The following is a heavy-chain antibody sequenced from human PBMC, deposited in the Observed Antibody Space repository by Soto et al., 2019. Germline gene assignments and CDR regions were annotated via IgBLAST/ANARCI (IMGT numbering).Heavy chain of an antibody. Sequence: ASVKVSCKASGYTFTGYYMHWVRQAPGQGLEWMGWINPNSGGTNYAQKFQGRVTMTRDTSISTAYMELSRLRSDDTAVYYCARDGGHLIISGSPGYWGQGTLVTVSS. CDR1: GYTFTGYY. CDR3: ARDGGHLIISGSPGY. CDR2: INPNSGGT. D-gene: IGHD3-16*01. V-gene: IGHV1-2*02. J-gene: IGHJ4*02.